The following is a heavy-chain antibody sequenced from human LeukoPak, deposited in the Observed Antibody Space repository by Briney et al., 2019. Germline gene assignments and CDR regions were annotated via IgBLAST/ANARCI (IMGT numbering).Heavy chain of an antibody. Sequence: SETLSLTCSVSGGSISSYYWSWIRQPPGRGLEWIGYIYYSGYTNYNPSLKSRVTISVDTSKNQFSLKPSSVTAADTAVYYCARTTMVRGTYYMDVWGKGTTVTISS. J-gene: IGHJ6*03. CDR1: GGSISSYY. V-gene: IGHV4-59*01. CDR2: IYYSGYT. CDR3: ARTTMVRGTYYMDV. D-gene: IGHD3-10*01.